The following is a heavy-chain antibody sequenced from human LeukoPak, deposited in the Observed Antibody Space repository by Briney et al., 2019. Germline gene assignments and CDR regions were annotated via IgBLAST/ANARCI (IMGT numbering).Heavy chain of an antibody. Sequence: SETLSLTCTVSGGSISSGSYYWGWIRQPPGKGLEWIGSIYYSGSTYYNPSLKSRVTISVDTSKNQFSLKLSSVTAADTAVYYCARPGGAFWYFDLWGRGTLVTVSS. CDR3: ARPGGAFWYFDL. CDR1: GGSISSGSYY. V-gene: IGHV4-39*01. CDR2: IYYSGST. D-gene: IGHD4/OR15-4a*01. J-gene: IGHJ2*01.